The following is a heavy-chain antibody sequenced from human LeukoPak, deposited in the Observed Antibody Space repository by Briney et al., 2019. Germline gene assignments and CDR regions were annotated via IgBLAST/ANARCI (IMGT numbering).Heavy chain of an antibody. D-gene: IGHD4-17*01. J-gene: IGHJ4*02. CDR1: GFTFSSYW. Sequence: GGSLRLSCAASGFTFSSYWMSWVRQAPGKGLEWVANIKQDGSEKYYVDSVKGRFTISRDNAKNSLYLQMNSMRAEDTAVYFCARSAVTRAGVFDYWGRGTLVTVSS. CDR3: ARSAVTRAGVFDY. CDR2: IKQDGSEK. V-gene: IGHV3-7*03.